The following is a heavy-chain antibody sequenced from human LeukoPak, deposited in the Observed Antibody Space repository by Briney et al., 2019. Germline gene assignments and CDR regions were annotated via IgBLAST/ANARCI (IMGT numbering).Heavy chain of an antibody. D-gene: IGHD4-23*01. V-gene: IGHV4-39*01. Sequence: PSETLSLTCTVSGGSISSSGYYWGWIRQPPGQGLEWIGSIYDSGSTYYNPSLKSRVTMSVDTSKNQFSLKLSSVTAADTAVYYCARHLPHYYGGNRYDAFDIWGQGTMVTVSS. CDR1: GGSISSSGYY. CDR3: ARHLPHYYGGNRYDAFDI. CDR2: IYDSGST. J-gene: IGHJ3*02.